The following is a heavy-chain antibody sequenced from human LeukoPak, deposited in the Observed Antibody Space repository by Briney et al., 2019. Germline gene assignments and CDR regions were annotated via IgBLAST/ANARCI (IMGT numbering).Heavy chain of an antibody. CDR1: GFTFSSYE. CDR2: ISSSGSTI. J-gene: IGHJ6*03. Sequence: GGSLRLSCAASGFTFSSYEMNWVRQAPGKGLEWVSYISSSGSTIYYADSVKGRFTISRDNAKNSLYLQMNSLRAEDTAVYYCAREGLVTRLPAYYYYYYMDVWGKGTTVTISS. V-gene: IGHV3-48*03. CDR3: AREGLVTRLPAYYYYYYMDV. D-gene: IGHD3/OR15-3a*01.